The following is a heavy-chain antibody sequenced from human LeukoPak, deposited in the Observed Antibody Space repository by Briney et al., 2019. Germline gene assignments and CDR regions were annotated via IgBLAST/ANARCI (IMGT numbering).Heavy chain of an antibody. D-gene: IGHD6-13*01. J-gene: IGHJ5*02. CDR3: ARRYSSSWYVGFFDP. CDR1: GDSVSSNSAA. Sequence: SQTLSLTCAISGDSVSSNSAAWNWIRQSPSRGLEWLGRTYYRSKWYNDYAVPVKSRITINPDTSKNQFSLRLSSVTAADTAIYYCARRYSSSWYVGFFDPWGQGTLVTVSS. V-gene: IGHV6-1*01. CDR2: TYYRSKWYN.